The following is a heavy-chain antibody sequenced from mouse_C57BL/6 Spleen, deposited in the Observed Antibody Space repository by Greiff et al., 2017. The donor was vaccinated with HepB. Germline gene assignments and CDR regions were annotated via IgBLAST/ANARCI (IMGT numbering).Heavy chain of an antibody. CDR3: ARRELGRYAMDY. J-gene: IGHJ4*01. V-gene: IGHV1-69*01. Sequence: VQLQQPGAELVMPGASVKLSCKASGYTFTSYWMHWVKQRPGQGLEWIGEIDTSDSYTNYNQNFKGKSTLTVDKSSSTAYMQLSSLTSEDSAVYYCARRELGRYAMDYWGQGTSVTVSS. CDR2: IDTSDSYT. CDR1: GYTFTSYW. D-gene: IGHD4-1*01.